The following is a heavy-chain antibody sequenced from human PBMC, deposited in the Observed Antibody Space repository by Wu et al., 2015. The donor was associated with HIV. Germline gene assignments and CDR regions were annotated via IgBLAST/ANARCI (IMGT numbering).Heavy chain of an antibody. Sequence: QVQLVQSGAEVKKPGASVKVSCKASGYIFTSHGISWVRQAPGQGLEWMGWISVYSGNPSYAQKLQGRVTMTTDTSTNTAYMDLRSLRSDDTAVYYCAREAYCSSTSCYSHFDYWGQGTLVHRLL. D-gene: IGHD2-2*01. CDR3: AREAYCSSTSCYSHFDY. J-gene: IGHJ4*02. CDR1: GYIFTSHG. V-gene: IGHV1-18*01. CDR2: ISVYSGNP.